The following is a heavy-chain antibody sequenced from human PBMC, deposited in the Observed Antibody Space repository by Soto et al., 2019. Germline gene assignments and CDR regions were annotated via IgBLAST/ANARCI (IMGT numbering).Heavy chain of an antibody. D-gene: IGHD3-16*01. Sequence: SETLSLTCSVSGGSISSSSYYWGWIRQPPGKGLEWIGSIYYSGSTYYNPSLKSRVTISVDTSKNQFSLKLSSVTAADTAVYYCASVGEASDDVFDYWGQGTLVTVSS. V-gene: IGHV4-39*01. J-gene: IGHJ4*02. CDR1: GGSISSSSYY. CDR3: ASVGEASDDVFDY. CDR2: IYYSGST.